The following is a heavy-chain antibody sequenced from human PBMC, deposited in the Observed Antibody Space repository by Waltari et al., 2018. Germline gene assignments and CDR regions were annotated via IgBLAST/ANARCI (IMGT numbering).Heavy chain of an antibody. D-gene: IGHD2-15*01. CDR1: GFIFSNYG. CDR3: AKANRHSGQDNWFDP. CDR2: ISFDGLDK. J-gene: IGHJ5*02. V-gene: IGHV3-30*18. Sequence: QGQLVESGGGVVQPGRSLRLTCTASGFIFSNYGMHWVRQAPGKGLEWVAGISFDGLDKRYADSVKGRFTISRDNSKNTLFLELNSLTTDDTGVYFCAKANRHSGQDNWFDPWGHGAPVTVSS.